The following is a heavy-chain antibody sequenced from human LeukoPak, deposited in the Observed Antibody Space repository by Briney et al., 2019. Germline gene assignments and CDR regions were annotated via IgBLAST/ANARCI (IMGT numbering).Heavy chain of an antibody. CDR3: AREGRQVTQLYGSYIFDY. Sequence: SETLSLTCAVSGYSISSSYYWGWIRQPPGNGLEWIGSIYHSGSTYYNPSLKSRVTISVDTSKNQFSLKLSAVTAADTAVYYCAREGRQVTQLYGSYIFDYWGQGTLVTVSS. CDR2: IYHSGST. V-gene: IGHV4-38-2*01. D-gene: IGHD4-11*01. CDR1: GYSISSSYY. J-gene: IGHJ4*02.